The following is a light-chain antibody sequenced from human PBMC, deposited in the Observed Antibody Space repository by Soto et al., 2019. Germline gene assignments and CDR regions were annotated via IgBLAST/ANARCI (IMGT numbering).Light chain of an antibody. V-gene: IGKV3-11*01. CDR1: QSVSRY. CDR3: KQRSDWPLT. CDR2: GAS. Sequence: EIVLTQSPATLSLSPGERATLSCRASQSVSRYLAWFQQKPGQAPRLLIYGASNRATGIPARFSGSGSGTDFNLTIASLEPEDFAVYYCKQRSDWPLTFGGGTKVDIK. J-gene: IGKJ4*01.